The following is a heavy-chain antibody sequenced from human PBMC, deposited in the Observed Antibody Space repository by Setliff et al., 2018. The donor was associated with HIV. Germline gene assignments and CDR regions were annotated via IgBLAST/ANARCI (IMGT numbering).Heavy chain of an antibody. CDR3: ARGGYSYGFGRHRAYFQY. CDR1: DDSISSNY. CDR2: IYTGGRT. D-gene: IGHD5-18*01. J-gene: IGHJ1*01. V-gene: IGHV4-4*07. Sequence: PSETLSLTCTVSDDSISSNYWSWIRQSAGKGLEWVGRIYTGGRTNYNPSLKGRVTMSVDTSKHQFSLNLSSVTAADTAVFYCARGGYSYGFGRHRAYFQYWGQGTQVTVSS.